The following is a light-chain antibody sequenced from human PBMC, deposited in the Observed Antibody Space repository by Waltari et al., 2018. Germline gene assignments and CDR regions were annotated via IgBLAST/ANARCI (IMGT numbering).Light chain of an antibody. CDR2: VNSDCSH. V-gene: IGLV4-69*01. CDR3: QTGGHGTWV. Sequence: QLVLTQSPSASASLGASVKPPCTLSSGHSSNIVAWLQQQPEKVPRFLMKVNSDCSHSKGDEIPDRFSGSSSGAERYLTISSVQSEDEADYYCQTGGHGTWVFGGGTKLTVL. CDR1: SGHSSNI. J-gene: IGLJ3*02.